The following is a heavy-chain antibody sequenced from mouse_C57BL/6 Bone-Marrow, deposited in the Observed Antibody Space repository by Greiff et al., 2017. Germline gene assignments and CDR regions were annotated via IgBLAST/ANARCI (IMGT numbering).Heavy chain of an antibody. J-gene: IGHJ2*01. Sequence: QVHVKQSGAELVKPGASVKLSCKASGYTFTSYWMHWVKQRPGRDLEWIGRIDPNSGGTKYTEKFKSKATLTVDKPSSTAYMQLSSLTSEDSAVYYCTRSYYADVDYWGQGTTLTVSS. D-gene: IGHD1-1*02. CDR3: TRSYYADVDY. V-gene: IGHV1-72*01. CDR1: GYTFTSYW. CDR2: IDPNSGGT.